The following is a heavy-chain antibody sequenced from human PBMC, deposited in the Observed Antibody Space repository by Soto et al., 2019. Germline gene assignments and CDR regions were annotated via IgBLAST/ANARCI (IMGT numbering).Heavy chain of an antibody. D-gene: IGHD4-17*01. CDR1: GVTFSTYG. V-gene: IGHV3-23*01. Sequence: EVRLLESGGGLVQPGGSLRLSCAASGVTFSTYGMSWVRQAPGKGLEWVSAIGGSGGSTYYADSVEGRFTISRDNSTNTLFLQMNSLRAEDTAVYYCAKGLPMTTVTSSLYYYYGMDVWGQGTTVTVSS. CDR2: IGGSGGST. J-gene: IGHJ6*02. CDR3: AKGLPMTTVTSSLYYYYGMDV.